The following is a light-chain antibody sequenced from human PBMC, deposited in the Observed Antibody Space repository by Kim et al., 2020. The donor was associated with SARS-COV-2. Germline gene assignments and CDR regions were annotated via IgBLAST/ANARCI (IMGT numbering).Light chain of an antibody. CDR3: QQYDVHPET. Sequence: ASVGDRDTISCRASQNIHIWLAWFQQKPGKAPRVLMYKASTLESGVPSRFSGSGSGTEFTLTINSLQPDDSATYYCQQYDVHPETFGQGTKVDIK. CDR1: QNIHIW. V-gene: IGKV1-5*03. J-gene: IGKJ1*01. CDR2: KAS.